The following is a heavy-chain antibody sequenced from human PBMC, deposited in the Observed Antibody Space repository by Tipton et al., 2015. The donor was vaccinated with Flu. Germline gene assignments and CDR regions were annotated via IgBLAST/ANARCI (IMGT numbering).Heavy chain of an antibody. J-gene: IGHJ4*02. V-gene: IGHV3-11*06. D-gene: IGHD3-3*01. CDR1: GFTFSDYY. Sequence: SLRLSCAASGFTFSDYYMSWIRQAPGKGLEWVSYISSSSSYTNYADSVKGRFTISRDNAKNSLYLQMNSLRAEDTAVYYCARGPRFLEWLEPTGGDYWGQGTLVTVSS. CDR2: ISSSSSYT. CDR3: ARGPRFLEWLEPTGGDY.